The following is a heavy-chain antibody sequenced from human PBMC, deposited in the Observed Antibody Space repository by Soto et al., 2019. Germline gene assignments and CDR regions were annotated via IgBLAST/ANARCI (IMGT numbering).Heavy chain of an antibody. V-gene: IGHV3-30*18. CDR3: AKGLDSSSWNAFDI. CDR2: ISYDGSNK. Sequence: QVQLVESGGGVVQPGRSLRLSCAASGFTFSSYGMHWVRQAPGKGLEWVAVISYDGSNKYYADSVKGRFTISRDNSKNTLYLQMNSLRAEDTAVYYCAKGLDSSSWNAFDIWGQGTMVTVSS. D-gene: IGHD6-13*01. J-gene: IGHJ3*02. CDR1: GFTFSSYG.